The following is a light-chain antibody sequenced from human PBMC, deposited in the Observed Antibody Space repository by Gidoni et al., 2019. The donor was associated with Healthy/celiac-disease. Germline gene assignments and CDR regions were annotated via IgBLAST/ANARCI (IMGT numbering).Light chain of an antibody. CDR3: QQYYSTPPYT. CDR1: QSVLYSSNNKNY. Sequence: DIVLTQSPDYLAVSLGERASINCKSSQSVLYSSNNKNYLAWYQQKPGQPPKLLISWASTRESGVPDRFSGSGSGTDFTLTISSLQSEDGAVYYCQQYYSTPPYTFGQGTKLEIK. V-gene: IGKV4-1*01. CDR2: WAS. J-gene: IGKJ2*01.